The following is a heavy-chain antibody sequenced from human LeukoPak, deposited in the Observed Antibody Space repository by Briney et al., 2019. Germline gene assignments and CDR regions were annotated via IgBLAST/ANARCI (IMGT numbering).Heavy chain of an antibody. Sequence: PSETLSLTCTVSGGSISSSSYYWGWIRQPPGKGLEWIGSIYYSGSTYYNPSLKSRVTISVDTSKNQFSLKLSSVTAADTAVYYCAREIIGSHYYGSGSYYGGFDYWGQGTLVTVSS. D-gene: IGHD3-10*01. CDR2: IYYSGST. CDR3: AREIIGSHYYGSGSYYGGFDY. CDR1: GGSISSSSYY. J-gene: IGHJ4*02. V-gene: IGHV4-39*02.